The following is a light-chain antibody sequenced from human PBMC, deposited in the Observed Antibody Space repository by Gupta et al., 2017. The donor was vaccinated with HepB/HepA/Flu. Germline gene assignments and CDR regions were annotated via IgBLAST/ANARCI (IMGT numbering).Light chain of an antibody. Sequence: QSVLTQPPSASGTPGQTVTISCSGSSSTIGRNTVDWYQHVPGTAPKLLIYNSDQRPSGVPDRFSGSKSDTSASLATSGLHSEDEADYYCAAWDDSLKAYVFGSGTKVTVL. CDR3: AAWDDSLKAYV. J-gene: IGLJ1*01. CDR1: SSTIGRNT. CDR2: NSD. V-gene: IGLV1-44*01.